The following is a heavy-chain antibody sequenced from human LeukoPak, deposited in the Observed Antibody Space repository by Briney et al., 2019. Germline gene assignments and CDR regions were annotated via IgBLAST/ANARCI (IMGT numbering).Heavy chain of an antibody. V-gene: IGHV1-46*01. CDR2: INPSGGST. CDR1: GYTFTSYY. Sequence: ASVKVSCKASGYTFTSYYVHWVRQAPGQGLEWMGIINPSGGSTSYAQKFQGRVTMTRDMSTSTVYMELSSLRSEDTAVYYCARGLPGIAVVGRFYMDVWGKGTTVTVSS. CDR3: ARGLPGIAVVGRFYMDV. D-gene: IGHD6-19*01. J-gene: IGHJ6*03.